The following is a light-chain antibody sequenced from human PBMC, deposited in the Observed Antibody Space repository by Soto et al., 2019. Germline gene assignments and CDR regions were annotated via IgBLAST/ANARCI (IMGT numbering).Light chain of an antibody. J-gene: IGKJ3*01. V-gene: IGKV3-20*01. Sequence: MVLTQSPGTLSLYPGDRATLSCRASQSVSSKYLAWYQQKPGQAPRVLIYGTSIRASGVPEMFSGGGSGTDFTLTITRLEPEDFAVYYCQQYGSSLFTFGPGTKVDFK. CDR2: GTS. CDR3: QQYGSSLFT. CDR1: QSVSSKY.